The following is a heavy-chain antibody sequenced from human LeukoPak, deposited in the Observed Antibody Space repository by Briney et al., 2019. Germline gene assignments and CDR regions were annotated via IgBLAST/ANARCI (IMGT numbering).Heavy chain of an antibody. CDR2: ISSSGSTI. CDR3: ARGDDYYDSSGYPYYFDY. V-gene: IGHV3-48*03. Sequence: GGSLRLSCAASGFTFSSYEMNWVRQAPGKGLEWVSYISSSGSTIYYADSVKGRFTISRDNAKNSLYLQMNSLRAEDTAVYYCARGDDYYDSSGYPYYFDYWGQGTLVTVSS. D-gene: IGHD3-22*01. CDR1: GFTFSSYE. J-gene: IGHJ4*02.